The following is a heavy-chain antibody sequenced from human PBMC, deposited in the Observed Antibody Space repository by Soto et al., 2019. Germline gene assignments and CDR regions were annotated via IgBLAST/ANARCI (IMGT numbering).Heavy chain of an antibody. Sequence: GGSLRLSCAASGFTFSSYSMNWVRQAPGKGLEWVSYISSSSSTIYYADSVKGRFTISRDNAKNSLYLQMNSLRDEDTAVYYCATQAIAVAEFDHWGQGTLVTVSS. CDR1: GFTFSSYS. J-gene: IGHJ4*02. V-gene: IGHV3-48*02. D-gene: IGHD6-19*01. CDR2: ISSSSSTI. CDR3: ATQAIAVAEFDH.